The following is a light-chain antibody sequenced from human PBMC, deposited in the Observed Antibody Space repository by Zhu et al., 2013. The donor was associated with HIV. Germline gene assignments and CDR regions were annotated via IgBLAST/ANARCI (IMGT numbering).Light chain of an antibody. V-gene: IGKV3-15*01. CDR1: QSVSNN. Sequence: DIVMTQSPASLSVSPGERATLSCRASQSVSNNLAWYQQKPGQAPRLLIYGVSTRATVVPARFSGTGSGTDFTLSISSLQSEDFAIYYCQQYNTWWTFGQGTRVEIK. CDR3: QQYNTWWT. CDR2: GVS. J-gene: IGKJ1*01.